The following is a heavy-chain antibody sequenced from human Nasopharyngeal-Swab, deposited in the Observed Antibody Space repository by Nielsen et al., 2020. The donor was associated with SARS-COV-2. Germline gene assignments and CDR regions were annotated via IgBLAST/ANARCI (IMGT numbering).Heavy chain of an antibody. J-gene: IGHJ4*02. CDR3: AKDAGGYSSR. D-gene: IGHD6-13*01. CDR2: ISSSSSYI. V-gene: IGHV3-21*01. CDR1: GFTFSSYS. Sequence: GGSLRLSCAASGFTFSSYSMNWVRQAPGRGLEGVSSISSSSSYIYYADSVKGRFTISRDNAKNSLYLQMNSLRAEDTAVYYCAKDAGGYSSRWGQGTLVTVSS.